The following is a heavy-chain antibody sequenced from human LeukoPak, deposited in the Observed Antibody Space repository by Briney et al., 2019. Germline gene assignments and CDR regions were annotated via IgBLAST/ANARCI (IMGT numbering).Heavy chain of an antibody. Sequence: GASVKVSCKASGGTFSSYATSWVRQAPGQGLEWMGGIIPIFGTANYAQKFQGRVTITTDESTSTAYMELSSLRSEDTAVYYCARGKGEYYYYMDVWGKGTTVTVSS. CDR2: IIPIFGTA. V-gene: IGHV1-69*05. CDR1: GGTFSSYA. J-gene: IGHJ6*03. CDR3: ARGKGEYYYYMDV. D-gene: IGHD3-10*01.